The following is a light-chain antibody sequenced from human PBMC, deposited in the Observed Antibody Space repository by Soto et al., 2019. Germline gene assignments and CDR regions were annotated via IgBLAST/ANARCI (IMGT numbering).Light chain of an antibody. J-gene: IGKJ4*01. Sequence: DIQMTQSPSSVSASVGDRVTITCRASQRLSSWLSWYQQKPGRAPKLLIYAASTLQSGVPSRFSGSGSGTDFTLTISSLQPEDFATYYCQQGSSFPVTVGGGTNVEVK. CDR2: AAS. CDR3: QQGSSFPVT. CDR1: QRLSSW. V-gene: IGKV1-12*01.